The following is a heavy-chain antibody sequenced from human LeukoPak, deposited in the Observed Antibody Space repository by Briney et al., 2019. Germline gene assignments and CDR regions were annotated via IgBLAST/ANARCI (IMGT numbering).Heavy chain of an antibody. Sequence: GGSLRLSCAASGFSFSSYAMTWARQAPVKGLEWVSAISGDGTCTYYADSVKGRFTISRDNSKNTLYLEMSSLRVEDTAIYYCAKWPEGAMDYFDYWGQGTLVTVSS. D-gene: IGHD3-16*01. CDR3: AKWPEGAMDYFDY. J-gene: IGHJ4*02. CDR2: ISGDGTCT. CDR1: GFSFSSYA. V-gene: IGHV3-23*01.